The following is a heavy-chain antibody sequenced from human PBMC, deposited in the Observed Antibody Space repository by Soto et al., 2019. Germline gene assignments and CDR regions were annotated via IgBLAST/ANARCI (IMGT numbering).Heavy chain of an antibody. Sequence: GGSLRLSCAASGFTFSSYSMSWVRQAPGKGLEWVSGFRTSGDGGTTYYADSVKGRFTISRDNSKNMLFLQMNILRAEDTAIYYCAKKVNSGPGSQYFDYWGQGTLVTVSS. J-gene: IGHJ4*02. D-gene: IGHD3-10*01. V-gene: IGHV3-23*01. CDR3: AKKVNSGPGSQYFDY. CDR1: GFTFSSYS. CDR2: FRTSGDGGTT.